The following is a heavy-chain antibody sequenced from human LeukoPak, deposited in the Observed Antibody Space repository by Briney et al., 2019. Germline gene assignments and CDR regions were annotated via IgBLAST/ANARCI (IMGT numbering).Heavy chain of an antibody. CDR2: IIPILGIA. J-gene: IGHJ3*02. Sequence: SVNVSCKASGYTFTTYGISWVRQAPGQGREWMGRIIPILGIANYAQKFQGRVTITADKSTSTAYMELSSLRSEDTAVYYCARGVIAVAGTEEAFDIWGQGTMVTVSS. V-gene: IGHV1-69*04. D-gene: IGHD6-19*01. CDR1: GYTFTTYG. CDR3: ARGVIAVAGTEEAFDI.